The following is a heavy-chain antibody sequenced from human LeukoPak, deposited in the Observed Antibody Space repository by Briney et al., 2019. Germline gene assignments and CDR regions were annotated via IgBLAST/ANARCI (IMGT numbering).Heavy chain of an antibody. V-gene: IGHV4-39*01. D-gene: IGHD6-13*01. J-gene: IGHJ3*02. CDR1: GGSISSSSYY. CDR2: IYYSGST. Sequence: SETLSLTCTVSGGSISSSSYYWGWIRQPPWKGLEWIGSIYYSGSTYYNPSLKSRVTISVDTSKNQFSLKLSSVTAADTAVYYCASWVEGIAAAVGAFDIWGQGTMVTVSS. CDR3: ASWVEGIAAAVGAFDI.